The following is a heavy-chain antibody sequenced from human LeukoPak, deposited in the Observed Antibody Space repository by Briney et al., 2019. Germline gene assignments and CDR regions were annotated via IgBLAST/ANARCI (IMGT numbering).Heavy chain of an antibody. D-gene: IGHD6-19*01. CDR2: ISSGGDIM. Sequence: GGSLRLSCAASGLRFSDYYVSWIRQAPGKGLQWVSYISSGGDIMHYADSVKGRFTISRDNAKNSLYLQMNSLRAEDTALYYCAKDSWGSGWYVLDYWGQGTLVTVSS. V-gene: IGHV3-11*01. CDR3: AKDSWGSGWYVLDY. CDR1: GLRFSDYY. J-gene: IGHJ4*02.